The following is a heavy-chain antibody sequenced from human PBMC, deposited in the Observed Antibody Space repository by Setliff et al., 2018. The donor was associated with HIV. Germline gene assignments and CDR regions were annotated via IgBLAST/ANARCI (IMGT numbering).Heavy chain of an antibody. V-gene: IGHV1-8*03. D-gene: IGHD6-13*01. J-gene: IGHJ3*02. CDR1: GYSFTSDY. CDR3: ARVLKGYSSSYEAFDI. CDR2: MNPNSGNT. Sequence: ASVKVSCKASGYSFTSDYMHWVRQAPGQGLEWMGWMNPNSGNTGFAQKFQGRVTITADKSTSTVYMELSSLRSEDTAMYYCARVLKGYSSSYEAFDIWGQGTKVTVSS.